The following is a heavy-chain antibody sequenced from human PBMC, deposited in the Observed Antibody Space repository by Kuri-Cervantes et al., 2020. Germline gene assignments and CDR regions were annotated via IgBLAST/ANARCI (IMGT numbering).Heavy chain of an antibody. CDR2: IRYDGSNK. D-gene: IGHD1-26*01. CDR3: ARVAREGSYYYYYYMDV. CDR1: GLTFSSYG. Sequence: GSLRLSCAASGLTFSSYGMHWVRQAPGKGLEWVAFIRYDGSNKYYADSVKGRFTISRDNSKNTLYLHMNSLRAEDTAVYYCARVAREGSYYYYYYMDVWGKGTTVTVSS. V-gene: IGHV3-30*02. J-gene: IGHJ6*03.